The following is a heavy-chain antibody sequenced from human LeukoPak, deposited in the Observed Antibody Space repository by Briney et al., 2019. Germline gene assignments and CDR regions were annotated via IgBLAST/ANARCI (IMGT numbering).Heavy chain of an antibody. CDR2: IYHSGST. CDR3: ARGLDGYNIFDY. J-gene: IGHJ4*02. Sequence: GSLRLSCAASGFTVSSNYMNWVRQAPGKGLEWIGSIYHSGSTYYNPSLKSRVTISVDTSKNQFSLKLSSVTAADTAVYYRARGLDGYNIFDYWGQGTLVTVSS. CDR1: GFTVSSNY. D-gene: IGHD5-24*01. V-gene: IGHV4-38-2*01.